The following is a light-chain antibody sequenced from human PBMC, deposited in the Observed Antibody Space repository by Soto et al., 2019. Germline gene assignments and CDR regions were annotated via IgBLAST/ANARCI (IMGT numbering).Light chain of an antibody. CDR3: AAWDDRLSDLL. CDR1: NSNIGSNP. V-gene: IGLV1-44*01. Sequence: QSVLTQPPSASGTPGQRVTISCSGSNSNIGSNPVHWYQQFPGTAPKVLIYRNYQRPSGVPDRFSGSKSGTSASLAISGLQSEDEADYYCAAWDDRLSDLLFGGGTKVTVL. CDR2: RNY. J-gene: IGLJ2*01.